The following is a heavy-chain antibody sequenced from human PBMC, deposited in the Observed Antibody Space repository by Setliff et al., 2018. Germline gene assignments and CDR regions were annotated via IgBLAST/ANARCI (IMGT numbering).Heavy chain of an antibody. Sequence: ASVKVSCKASGYSFTNYDINWVRQATGQGLEWMGWINPNSGNTGYAQKFQGRVTMTGHASINTAYMELTSLTSEDTAVYYCVRNPLGPEASTPGGYWGQGTLVTVSS. CDR2: INPNSGNT. J-gene: IGHJ4*02. D-gene: IGHD3-16*01. CDR3: VRNPLGPEASTPGGY. V-gene: IGHV1-8*02. CDR1: GYSFTNYD.